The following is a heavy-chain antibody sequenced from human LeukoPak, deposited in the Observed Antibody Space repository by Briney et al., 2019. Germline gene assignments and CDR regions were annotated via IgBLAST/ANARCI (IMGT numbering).Heavy chain of an antibody. V-gene: IGHV4-30-4*01. D-gene: IGHD1-26*01. Sequence: SQTLSLTCTVSGGSISSGDYYWSWIRQPPGKGLEWIGYIYYSGSTYYNPSLKSRVTISVDTSKNQFSLKLSSVTAADTAEYYCARVSSGSYYDWYFDLWGRGTLVTVSS. CDR2: IYYSGST. J-gene: IGHJ2*01. CDR1: GGSISSGDYY. CDR3: ARVSSGSYYDWYFDL.